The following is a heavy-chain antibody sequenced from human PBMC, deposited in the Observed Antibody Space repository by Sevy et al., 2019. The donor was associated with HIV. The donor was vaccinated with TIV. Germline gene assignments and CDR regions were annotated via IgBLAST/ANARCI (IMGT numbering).Heavy chain of an antibody. V-gene: IGHV1-18*01. CDR3: ARVGVLGEFSFNDDY. D-gene: IGHD3-10*01. J-gene: IGHJ4*02. CDR1: GYTFTSYG. Sequence: ASVKVSCKASGYTFTSYGISWVRQAPGQGLEWMGWISAYNGNTNYAQKLQGRVTMTTDTSTSTAYMELRSLRSDETAVYYCARVGVLGEFSFNDDYWGQGTLVTVSS. CDR2: ISAYNGNT.